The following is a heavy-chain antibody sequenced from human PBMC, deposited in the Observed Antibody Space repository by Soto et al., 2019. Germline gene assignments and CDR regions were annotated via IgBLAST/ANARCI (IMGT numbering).Heavy chain of an antibody. CDR2: IYYSGST. Sequence: SETLSLTCTVSGGSLSSYYWTWIRQPPGKGLEWIGYIYYSGSTYYNPSLKSRVTISVDTSKNQFSLKLNSVTAADTAVYYCATSNWFDPWGQGTLVTVS. CDR3: ATSNWFDP. D-gene: IGHD2-2*01. CDR1: GGSLSSYY. V-gene: IGHV4-59*04. J-gene: IGHJ5*02.